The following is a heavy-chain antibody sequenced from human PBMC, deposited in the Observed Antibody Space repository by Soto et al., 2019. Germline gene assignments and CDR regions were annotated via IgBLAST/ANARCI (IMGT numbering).Heavy chain of an antibody. CDR2: INAGNGNT. CDR1: GYTFTGYA. J-gene: IGHJ3*02. CDR3: ARVSYGGNWNDAFDI. V-gene: IGHV1-3*01. D-gene: IGHD1-20*01. Sequence: ASVKVSCKASGYTFTGYAMHWVRQAAGQRLEWMGWINAGNGNTKYSQKFQGRVTITRDTSASTAYMELSSLRSEDTAVYYCARVSYGGNWNDAFDIWGQGTMVTVSS.